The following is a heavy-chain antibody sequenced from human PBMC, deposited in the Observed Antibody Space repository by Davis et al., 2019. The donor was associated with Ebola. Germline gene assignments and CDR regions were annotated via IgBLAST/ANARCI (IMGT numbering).Heavy chain of an antibody. J-gene: IGHJ6*02. V-gene: IGHV1-69*02. CDR1: GGTFNTYT. Sequence: SVKVSCKASGGTFNTYTITWVRQAPGQGLEWMGRIIATLGIADYAQKFQGRVTVTADRSTSTAYMELRSLRSDDTAVYYCARGLRFLEWLLFSPSGMDVWGQGTTVTVSS. CDR2: IIATLGIA. CDR3: ARGLRFLEWLLFSPSGMDV. D-gene: IGHD3-3*01.